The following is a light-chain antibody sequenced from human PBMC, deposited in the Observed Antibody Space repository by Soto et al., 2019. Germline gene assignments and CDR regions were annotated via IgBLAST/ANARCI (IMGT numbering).Light chain of an antibody. Sequence: DIQMTQSPSSLSASMGDRVSITCRASQSIGTDLNWYQQKPGKAPKLLIYGASTLQGGVPSRFSGSVSGTEFTLTISSLQPGDLATYFCQQTYSTPLTFGEGTKVDI. CDR1: QSIGTD. CDR3: QQTYSTPLT. CDR2: GAS. J-gene: IGKJ1*01. V-gene: IGKV1-39*01.